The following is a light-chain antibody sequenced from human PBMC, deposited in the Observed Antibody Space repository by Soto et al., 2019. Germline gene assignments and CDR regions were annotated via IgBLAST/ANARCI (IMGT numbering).Light chain of an antibody. CDR2: GAS. CDR1: QSVSSD. Sequence: EIVMTHSPATLSVSPLERATLXLLASQSVSSDLAWYKQKPGQAPRLLIYGASTRATGIPARFSGSGSGTEFTLTISSLQSEDFAVYSCQQYNNWPWTFGQGTKVDNK. V-gene: IGKV3-15*01. J-gene: IGKJ1*01. CDR3: QQYNNWPWT.